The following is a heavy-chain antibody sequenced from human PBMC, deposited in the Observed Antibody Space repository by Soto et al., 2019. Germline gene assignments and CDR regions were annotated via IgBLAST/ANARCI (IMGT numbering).Heavy chain of an antibody. V-gene: IGHV4-59*01. J-gene: IGHJ5*02. Sequence: SETLSLTCTVSGGSISSYYWSWIRQPPGKGLEWIGYIYYSGSTNYNPSLKSRVTISVDTSKNQFSLKLSSVTAADTAVYYCARARCSITSCFVPDENWFAPWGQGTLVTVSS. CDR3: ARARCSITSCFVPDENWFAP. D-gene: IGHD2-2*01. CDR1: GGSISSYY. CDR2: IYYSGST.